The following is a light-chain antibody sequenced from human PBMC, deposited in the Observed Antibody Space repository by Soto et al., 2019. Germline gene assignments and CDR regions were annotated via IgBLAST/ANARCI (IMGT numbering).Light chain of an antibody. CDR3: SSYISSRTYL. Sequence: LTQPASVSVSPGQAITISCIGTSSGIGRYNYVSWYQQYPGKAPKFIICDGSNRPSGVSNRFSGSQSGNTASLTISGSQAYFEADYDCSSYISSRTYLFGAGT. V-gene: IGLV2-14*01. J-gene: IGLJ1*01. CDR1: SSGIGRYNY. CDR2: DGS.